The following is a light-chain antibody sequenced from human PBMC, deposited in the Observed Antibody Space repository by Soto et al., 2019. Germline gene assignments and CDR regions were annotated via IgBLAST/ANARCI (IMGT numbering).Light chain of an antibody. V-gene: IGKV3-20*01. J-gene: IGKJ1*01. CDR3: QQYGTSLRGT. CDR2: GAS. Sequence: EIVLTQSPGTLSLSPGERATLSCRAIQSVSSSYLAWYQQKPGQAPRLLIYGASSRATGIPDRFSGSGSGTDFTLTITRLEPEDFAVYYCQQYGTSLRGTFGQGTKVDI. CDR1: QSVSSSY.